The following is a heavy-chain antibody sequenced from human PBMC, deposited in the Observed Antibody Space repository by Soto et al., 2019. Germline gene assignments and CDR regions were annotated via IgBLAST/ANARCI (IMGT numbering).Heavy chain of an antibody. Sequence: SETLSLTCAVSGGSISSSNWWSWVRQPPGKGLEWIGEIYHSGSTNYNPSLTSRVTISVDKSKYQYTLKLSSVSAADKAGYYCARPDYGSYYYYGMDVWGQGTTVTVSS. CDR1: GGSISSSNW. J-gene: IGHJ6*02. D-gene: IGHD4-17*01. CDR3: ARPDYGSYYYYGMDV. V-gene: IGHV4-4*02. CDR2: IYHSGST.